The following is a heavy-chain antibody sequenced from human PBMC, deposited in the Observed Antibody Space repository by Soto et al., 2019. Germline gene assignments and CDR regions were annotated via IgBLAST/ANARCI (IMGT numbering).Heavy chain of an antibody. CDR3: ARNVGSYGYYYYGMDV. Sequence: LRLSCAASGFTFSSYSMNWARQAPGKGLEWVSSISSSSSYIYYADSVKGRFTISRDNAKNSLYLQMNSLRAEDTAVYYCARNVGSYGYYYYGMDVWGQGTTVTVSS. CDR1: GFTFSSYS. CDR2: ISSSSSYI. V-gene: IGHV3-21*01. D-gene: IGHD1-26*01. J-gene: IGHJ6*02.